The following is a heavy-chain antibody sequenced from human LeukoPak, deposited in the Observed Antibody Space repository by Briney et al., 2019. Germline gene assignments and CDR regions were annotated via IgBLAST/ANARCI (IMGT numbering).Heavy chain of an antibody. CDR2: ISSSSSTI. J-gene: IGHJ4*02. V-gene: IGHV3-48*01. D-gene: IGHD3-22*01. CDR3: AKGFPFYYYDSSGSGVFDY. CDR1: GFTFSSYG. Sequence: GGSLRLSCAASGFTFSSYGMTWVRQAPGKGLEWVSYISSSSSTIYYADSVKGRFTISRDNAKNSLYLQLNSLRAEDTAVYYCAKGFPFYYYDSSGSGVFDYWGQGTLVTVSS.